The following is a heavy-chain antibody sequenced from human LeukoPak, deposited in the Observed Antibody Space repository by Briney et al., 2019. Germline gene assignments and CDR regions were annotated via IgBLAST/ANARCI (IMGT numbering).Heavy chain of an antibody. Sequence: ASVKVSCKASGGTFSSYAISWVRQAPGQGLEWMGRITPIFGTANYAQKFQGRVTITTDESTSTAYMELSSLRSEDTAVYYCATANWFDPWGQGTLVTVSS. CDR3: ATANWFDP. CDR1: GGTFSSYA. V-gene: IGHV1-69*05. D-gene: IGHD6-25*01. CDR2: ITPIFGTA. J-gene: IGHJ5*02.